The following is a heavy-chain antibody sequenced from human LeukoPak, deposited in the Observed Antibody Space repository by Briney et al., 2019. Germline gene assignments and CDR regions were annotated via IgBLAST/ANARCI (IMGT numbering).Heavy chain of an antibody. J-gene: IGHJ5*02. D-gene: IGHD3-10*01. CDR2: IKQDGSEK. CDR1: GFTFSSYG. Sequence: PGGPLRLSCAASGFTFSSYGMHGVPQAPGEGLEWVANIKQDGSEKYYVNSVKGRFTISRDNDKNSLYLQMNSLRAEDTAVYYCARGGSGSYGLDPWGQGTLVTVSS. CDR3: ARGGSGSYGLDP. V-gene: IGHV3-7*01.